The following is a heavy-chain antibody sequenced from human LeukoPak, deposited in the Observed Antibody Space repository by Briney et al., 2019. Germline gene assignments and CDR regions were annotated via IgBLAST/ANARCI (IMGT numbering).Heavy chain of an antibody. V-gene: IGHV3-23*01. J-gene: IGHJ6*02. D-gene: IGHD3-22*01. CDR1: GFTFSSYA. Sequence: PGGSLRLSCAASGFTFSSYAMSWVRQAPGKGLEWVSAISGSGGSTYYADSVKGRFTISRDNSKNTLYLRMNSLRAEDTAVYYCAKDGRYYDSSGQSRGMDVWGQGTTVTVSS. CDR3: AKDGRYYDSSGQSRGMDV. CDR2: ISGSGGST.